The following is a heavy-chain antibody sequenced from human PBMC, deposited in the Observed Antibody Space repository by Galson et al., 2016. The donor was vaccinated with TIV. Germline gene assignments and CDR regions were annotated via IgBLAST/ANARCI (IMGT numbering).Heavy chain of an antibody. CDR1: GHSLNELV. CDR3: ATVAWFPGLSLDN. Sequence: SVKVSCKVSGHSLNELVIHWVRQAPGKGLEWMGGFDPEVSKTVYAQMLQGRVTMAADTSRNTAYMELGSLRIEDTAVYYCATVAWFPGLSLDNWGQGTLVTVSS. J-gene: IGHJ4*02. V-gene: IGHV1-24*01. D-gene: IGHD2/OR15-2a*01. CDR2: FDPEVSKT.